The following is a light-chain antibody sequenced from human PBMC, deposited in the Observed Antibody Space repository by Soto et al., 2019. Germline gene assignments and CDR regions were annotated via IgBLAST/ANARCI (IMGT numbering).Light chain of an antibody. CDR2: YTS. J-gene: IGKJ3*01. V-gene: IGKV3-15*01. CDR3: QQYNNWPPGAT. Sequence: DIVMTQAPATLSLSPWDRATLSCWASLNVSTNLAWYQQKPGQAPRIRIYYTSTRSTGIHARCSGSGSAMEFPLTISSLQPEDSAVYYCQQYNNWPPGATFGRGTKV. CDR1: LNVSTN.